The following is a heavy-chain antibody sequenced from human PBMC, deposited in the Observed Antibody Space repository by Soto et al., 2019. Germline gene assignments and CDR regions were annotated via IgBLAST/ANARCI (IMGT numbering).Heavy chain of an antibody. Sequence: XESLRLSFAASGFTFSSYGRHWVRQAPGTGLEWVAVIWHDGSKKYYGDSVKGRITISRDNSKNTLYLQMDTLRVEDTAVYYCERDVFYYADYWGQGTLVTVSS. J-gene: IGHJ4*02. V-gene: IGHV3-33*01. CDR1: GFTFSSYG. D-gene: IGHD3-10*01. CDR3: ERDVFYYADY. CDR2: IWHDGSKK.